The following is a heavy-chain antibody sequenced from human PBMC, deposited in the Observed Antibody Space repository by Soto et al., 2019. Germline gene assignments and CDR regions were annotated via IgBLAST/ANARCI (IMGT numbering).Heavy chain of an antibody. CDR2: IYYSGST. D-gene: IGHD3-22*01. Sequence: SETPSLTCTVSGGSISSGGYYWSWIRQHPGKGLEWIGYIYYSGSTYYNPSLKSRVTISVDTSKNHFSLKLSSVTAADTAVYYCARGFAGSSGYYYYYYGMDVWGQGTTVTVSS. CDR1: GGSISSGGYY. CDR3: ARGFAGSSGYYYYYYGMDV. V-gene: IGHV4-31*03. J-gene: IGHJ6*02.